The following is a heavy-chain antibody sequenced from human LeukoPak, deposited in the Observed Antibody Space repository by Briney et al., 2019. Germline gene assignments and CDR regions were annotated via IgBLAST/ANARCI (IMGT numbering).Heavy chain of an antibody. J-gene: IGHJ4*02. Sequence: ASVKVSCKASGYTFSGFYIHWVRQAPGQGLEWMGWINPNNGGSNSAQKFQGRVTMTRDTSTNTAYMQLSSLRSDDTAVYYCARESLGSSGYVFWGQGTLVTVSS. CDR1: GYTFSGFY. D-gene: IGHD3-22*01. V-gene: IGHV1-2*02. CDR2: INPNNGGS. CDR3: ARESLGSSGYVF.